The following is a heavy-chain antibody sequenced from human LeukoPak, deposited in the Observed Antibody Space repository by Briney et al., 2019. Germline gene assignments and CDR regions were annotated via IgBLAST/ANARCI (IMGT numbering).Heavy chain of an antibody. V-gene: IGHV3-23*01. CDR2: ISGSGGST. J-gene: IGHJ4*02. CDR1: GFTFSSYA. CDR3: ASRSSSWNY. D-gene: IGHD6-13*01. Sequence: GGSLRLFCAASGFTFSSYAMSWVRQAPGKGLEWVSAISGSGGSTYYADSVKGRFTISRDNSKNTLYLRMNSLRAEDTAVYYCASRSSSWNYWGQGTLVTVSS.